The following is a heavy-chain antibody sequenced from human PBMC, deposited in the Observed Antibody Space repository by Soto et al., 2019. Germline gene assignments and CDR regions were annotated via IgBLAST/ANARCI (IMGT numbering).Heavy chain of an antibody. V-gene: IGHV4-34*01. D-gene: IGHD5-12*01. Sequence: SETLSLTCAVYGGSFSGYYWSWIRQPPGKGLEWIGEINHSGSTNYNPSLKSRVTISVDTSKNQFSLKLSSVTAADTAVYYCARGGVVGKMATTKLANWGQGTLVTVSS. CDR3: ARGGVVGKMATTKLAN. CDR1: GGSFSGYY. CDR2: INHSGST. J-gene: IGHJ4*02.